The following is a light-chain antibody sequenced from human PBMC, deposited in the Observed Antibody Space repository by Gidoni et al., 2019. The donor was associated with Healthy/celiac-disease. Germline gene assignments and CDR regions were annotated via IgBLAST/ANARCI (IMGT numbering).Light chain of an antibody. CDR1: QDISNY. J-gene: IGKJ3*01. CDR3: QQYDTPLFT. V-gene: IGKV1-33*01. Sequence: DIQMTQSPSSLSASVGDRVTITCQARQDISNYLNWYQQKPGKAPKLLIYDASNLETGVPSRFSGSGSGTDFTFTISSLQHEDIATYYCQQYDTPLFTFGPGTKVDIK. CDR2: DAS.